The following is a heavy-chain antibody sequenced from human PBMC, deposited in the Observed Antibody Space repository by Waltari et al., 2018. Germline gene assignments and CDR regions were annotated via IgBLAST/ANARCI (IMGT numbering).Heavy chain of an antibody. V-gene: IGHV4-34*01. CDR2: INHSGST. J-gene: IGHJ4*02. D-gene: IGHD3-3*01. CDR3: ARGRDFWSGYYAGNDY. Sequence: QVQLQQWGAGLLKPSETLSLTCAVYGGSFSGYSWSWIRQPPGKGLEWIGEINHSGSTNYNPSLKSRVTISVDTSKNQFSLKLSSVTAADTAVYYCARGRDFWSGYYAGNDYWGQGTLVTVSS. CDR1: GGSFSGYS.